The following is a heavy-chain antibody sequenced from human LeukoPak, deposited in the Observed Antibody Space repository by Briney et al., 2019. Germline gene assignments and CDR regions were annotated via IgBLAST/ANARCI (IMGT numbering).Heavy chain of an antibody. CDR3: ARDQPYYYGSGSSSHSDY. CDR2: INPNSGGT. CDR1: GYTSTGYY. D-gene: IGHD3-10*01. V-gene: IGHV1-2*06. J-gene: IGHJ4*02. Sequence: ASVKVSCKASGYTSTGYYMHWVRQAPGQGLEWMGRINPNSGGTNYAQKFQGRVTMTRDTSISTAYMELSRLRSDDTAVYYCARDQPYYYGSGSSSHSDYWGQGTLVTVSS.